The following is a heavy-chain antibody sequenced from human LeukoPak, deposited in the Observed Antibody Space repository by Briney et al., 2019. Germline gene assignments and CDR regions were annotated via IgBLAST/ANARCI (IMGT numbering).Heavy chain of an antibody. D-gene: IGHD4-17*01. CDR2: IYYSGST. J-gene: IGHJ4*02. CDR3: ARHGDYGNYFDY. CDR1: GGSISSYY. V-gene: IGHV4-59*08. Sequence: SETLSLTCTVSGGSISSYYWSWVRQPPGKGLEWMGYIYYSGSTSYNPSLKSRVTISVDTSNNQFSLNLGSVTAADTAVYYCARHGDYGNYFDYWGQGTLVTVSS.